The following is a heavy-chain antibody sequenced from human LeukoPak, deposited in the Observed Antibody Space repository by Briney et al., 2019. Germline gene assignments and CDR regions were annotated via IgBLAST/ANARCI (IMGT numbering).Heavy chain of an antibody. Sequence: TSSETLSLICAVYGGSFSGYYWSWIRQPPGKGLEWIGEINHSGSTNYNPSLKSRVTISVDTSKNQFSLKLSSVTAADTAVYYCARGLGYCSGGSCYYFDYWGQGTLVTVSS. CDR1: GGSFSGYY. CDR3: ARGLGYCSGGSCYYFDY. CDR2: INHSGST. D-gene: IGHD2-15*01. J-gene: IGHJ4*02. V-gene: IGHV4-34*01.